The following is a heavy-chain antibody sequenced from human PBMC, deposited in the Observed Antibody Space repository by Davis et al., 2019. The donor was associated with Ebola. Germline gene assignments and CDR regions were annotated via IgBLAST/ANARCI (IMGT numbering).Heavy chain of an antibody. Sequence: GESLKISCAPSGFTVNNAWMTWVRQAPGKGLEWVAVISYHGSNKYYADSVKGRFTISRDNSKNMLYLQMNSLRAEDTAVYYCARSLNAGGVETYYFHYWGQGTLVTVSS. D-gene: IGHD3-3*01. CDR1: GFTVNNAW. V-gene: IGHV3-30-3*01. CDR2: ISYHGSNK. CDR3: ARSLNAGGVETYYFHY. J-gene: IGHJ4*02.